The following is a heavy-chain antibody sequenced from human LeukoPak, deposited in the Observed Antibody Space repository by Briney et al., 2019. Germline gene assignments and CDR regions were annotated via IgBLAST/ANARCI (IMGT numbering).Heavy chain of an antibody. V-gene: IGHV3-66*01. Sequence: GGSLRLSCAASGFTVSNNYMSWVRQAPGKGLEWASVIYSGTTYYAGSVKGRFTVSSDNSKNTLYLQMNSLRAEDTAVYYCVRDQNCWGQGTLVTVSS. CDR3: VRDQNC. D-gene: IGHD1-1*01. CDR2: IYSGTT. CDR1: GFTVSNNY. J-gene: IGHJ4*02.